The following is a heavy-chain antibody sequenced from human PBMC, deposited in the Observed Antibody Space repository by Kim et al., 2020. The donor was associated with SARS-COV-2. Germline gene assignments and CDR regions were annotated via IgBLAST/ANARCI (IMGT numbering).Heavy chain of an antibody. J-gene: IGHJ6*02. D-gene: IGHD2-2*01. CDR3: ARVGIVVVPAAMHYYYYGMDV. Sequence: GGSLRLSCAASGFTFSSYSMNWVRQAPGKGLEWVSSISSSSSYIYYADSVKGRFTISRDNAKNSLYLQMNSLRAEDTAVYYCARVGIVVVPAAMHYYYYGMDVWGQGTTVTVSS. CDR2: ISSSSSYI. CDR1: GFTFSSYS. V-gene: IGHV3-21*01.